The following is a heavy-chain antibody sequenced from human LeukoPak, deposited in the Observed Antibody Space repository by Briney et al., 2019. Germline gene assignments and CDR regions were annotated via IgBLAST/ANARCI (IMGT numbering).Heavy chain of an antibody. CDR3: AREGAGAHYFDY. CDR1: GVSISSFY. CDR2: IFYSGST. Sequence: SETLSLTCTVSGVSISSFYWSWIRQPPGKGLEWIGYIFYSGSTNYNPSLKSRVTISVDTSKNQFSLKLSSVTAADTAVYYCAREGAGAHYFDYWGQGTLVTVSS. J-gene: IGHJ4*02. D-gene: IGHD1-26*01. V-gene: IGHV4-59*01.